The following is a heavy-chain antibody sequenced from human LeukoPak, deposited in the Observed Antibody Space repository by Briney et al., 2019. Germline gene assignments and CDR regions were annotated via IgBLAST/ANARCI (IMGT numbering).Heavy chain of an antibody. CDR2: IYYSGST. V-gene: IGHV4-39*07. J-gene: IGHJ4*02. D-gene: IGHD3-22*01. CDR1: GGSISSSSYY. CDR3: ARRSYDSSGYYIDY. Sequence: SETLSLTCTVSGGSISSSSYYWGWIRQPPGKGLEWIGSIYYSGSTYYNPSLKSRVTISVDTSKNQFSLKLSSVTAADTAVYYCARRSYDSSGYYIDYWGQGTLVTVSS.